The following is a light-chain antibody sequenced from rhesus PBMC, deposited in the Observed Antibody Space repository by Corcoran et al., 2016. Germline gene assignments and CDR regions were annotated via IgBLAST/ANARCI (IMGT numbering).Light chain of an antibody. CDR3: QQHNSYPLT. V-gene: IGKV1S14*01. CDR1: QAIRNY. Sequence: DIQMTQSPSSLSASVGHTVTITCRTSQAIRNYLAWYQQKPGKAPQPLIYYASNLESGVPSRFSGSGAGTDFTLTISSLQPEDFATYYCQQHNSYPLTFGGGTKVELK. CDR2: YAS. J-gene: IGKJ4*01.